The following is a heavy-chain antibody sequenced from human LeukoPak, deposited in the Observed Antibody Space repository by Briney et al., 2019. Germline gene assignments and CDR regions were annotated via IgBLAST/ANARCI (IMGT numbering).Heavy chain of an antibody. Sequence: SETLSLTCTVSGGSISSSSYYWGWIRQPPGKGLEWIGSIYYSGSTYYNPSLKSRVTISVDTSKNQFSLKLSSVTAADTAVYYCARGSRGYCSGGSCYSPPFFDYWGQGTLVTVSS. V-gene: IGHV4-39*07. CDR1: GGSISSSSYY. D-gene: IGHD2-15*01. CDR3: ARGSRGYCSGGSCYSPPFFDY. J-gene: IGHJ4*02. CDR2: IYYSGST.